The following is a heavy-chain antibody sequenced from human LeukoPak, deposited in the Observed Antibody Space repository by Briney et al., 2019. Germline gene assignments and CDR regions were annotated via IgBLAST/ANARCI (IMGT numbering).Heavy chain of an antibody. J-gene: IGHJ4*02. D-gene: IGHD1-26*01. CDR3: AKDRGSFHFDY. V-gene: IGHV3-21*06. CDR2: ISSSSSYI. Sequence: GGSLRLSCAASGFTFSSYSMNWVRQAPGKGLEWVSSISSSSSYIYYADSVKGRFTISRDNSKNTLYLQMNSLRAEDTAVYYCAKDRGSFHFDYWGQGTLVTVSS. CDR1: GFTFSSYS.